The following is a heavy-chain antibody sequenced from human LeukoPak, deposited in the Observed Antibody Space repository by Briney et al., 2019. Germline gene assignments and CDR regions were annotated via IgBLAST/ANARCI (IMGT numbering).Heavy chain of an antibody. V-gene: IGHV4-39*01. Sequence: PSETLSLTCTVSGDSINSNSYHWGWIRQPPGKGLEWIGTVYSTGNTYYTPSLKSRVTISVDTSSNQFSLKLTSVTAADTAVYYCARPHLTWRVEYFDPWGQGTLVTVSS. CDR2: VYSTGNT. CDR1: GDSINSNSYH. CDR3: ARPHLTWRVEYFDP. J-gene: IGHJ5*02. D-gene: IGHD3-16*01.